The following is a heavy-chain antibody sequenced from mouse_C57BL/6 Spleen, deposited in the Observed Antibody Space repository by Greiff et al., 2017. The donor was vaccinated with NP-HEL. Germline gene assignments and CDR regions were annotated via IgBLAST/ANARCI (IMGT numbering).Heavy chain of an antibody. D-gene: IGHD2-1*01. J-gene: IGHJ2*01. Sequence: QVHVKQSGAELARPGASVKMSCKASGYTFTSYTMHWVKQRPGQGLEWIGYINPSSGYTKYNQKFKDKATLTADKSSSTAYMQLSSLTSEDSAVYYCARWGGNYDYFDYWGQGTTLTVSS. CDR1: GYTFTSYT. CDR3: ARWGGNYDYFDY. V-gene: IGHV1-4*01. CDR2: INPSSGYT.